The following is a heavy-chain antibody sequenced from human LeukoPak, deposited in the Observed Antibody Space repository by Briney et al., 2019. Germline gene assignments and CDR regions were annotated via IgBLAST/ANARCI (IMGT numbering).Heavy chain of an antibody. CDR1: GGSISSDSYY. CDR3: ASLAVAGLSEGY. J-gene: IGHJ4*02. Sequence: SETLSLTCTVSGGSISSDSYYWAWIRQPPGKGLEWIASIYYSGSTYYNPSLRSRVTISVDTSRNQFSLKLNSVTAADTAVYYCASLAVAGLSEGYWGQGTLVIVSS. V-gene: IGHV4-39*01. D-gene: IGHD6-19*01. CDR2: IYYSGST.